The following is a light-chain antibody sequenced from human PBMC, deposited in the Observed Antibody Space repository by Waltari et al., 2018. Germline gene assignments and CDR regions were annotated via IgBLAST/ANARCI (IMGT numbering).Light chain of an antibody. CDR3: QRTGPVA. J-gene: IGKJ1*01. V-gene: IGKV3-15*01. CDR1: QSVSRN. Sequence: EIVMTQYPATMSVSPGEGATLSCRASQSVSRNLAWYQQKPGQAPRLLIYGASTRATGIPARFSGSGSGTEFTLTISSLQSEDFAVYYCQRTGPVAFGQGTKVEIK. CDR2: GAS.